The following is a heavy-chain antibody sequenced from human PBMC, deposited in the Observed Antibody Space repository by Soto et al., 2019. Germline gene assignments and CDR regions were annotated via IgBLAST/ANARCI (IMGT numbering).Heavy chain of an antibody. CDR1: GFTFSSYG. CDR2: IWYDGSNK. V-gene: IGHV3-33*01. D-gene: IGHD3-22*01. CDR3: AREKGKDSYDSSGYYHDAFDI. Sequence: VGSLRLSCAASGFTFSSYGMHWVRQAPGKGLEWVAVIWYDGSNKYYADSVKGRFTISRDNSKNTLYLQMNSLRAEDTAVYYCAREKGKDSYDSSGYYHDAFDIWGQGTMVTVSS. J-gene: IGHJ3*02.